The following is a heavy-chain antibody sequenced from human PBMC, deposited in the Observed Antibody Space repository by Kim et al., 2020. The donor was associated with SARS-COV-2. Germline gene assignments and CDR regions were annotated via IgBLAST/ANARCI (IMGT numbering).Heavy chain of an antibody. J-gene: IGHJ4*02. CDR2: ISGSGGST. Sequence: GGSLRLSCAASGFTFSSYAMSWVRQAPGKWLEWVSAISGSGGSTYYADSVKGRFTISRDNSKNTLYLQMNSLRAEDTAVYYCAKSDRITMIVVVTMIDYWGQGTLVTVSS. D-gene: IGHD3-22*01. CDR1: GFTFSSYA. CDR3: AKSDRITMIVVVTMIDY. V-gene: IGHV3-23*01.